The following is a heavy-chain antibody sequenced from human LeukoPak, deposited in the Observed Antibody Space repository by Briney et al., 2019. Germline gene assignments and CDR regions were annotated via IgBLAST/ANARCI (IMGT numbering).Heavy chain of an antibody. CDR3: AKRSRFGELFATAYYYGMDV. V-gene: IGHV3-23*01. D-gene: IGHD3-10*01. CDR2: ISGSGGST. J-gene: IGHJ6*02. Sequence: GGSLRLSCAASGFTFSIYAMSWVRQAPGKGLEWVSAISGSGGSTYYADSVKGRFTISRDNSKNTLYLQMNSLRAEDTAVYYCAKRSRFGELFATAYYYGMDVWGQGTTVTVSS. CDR1: GFTFSIYA.